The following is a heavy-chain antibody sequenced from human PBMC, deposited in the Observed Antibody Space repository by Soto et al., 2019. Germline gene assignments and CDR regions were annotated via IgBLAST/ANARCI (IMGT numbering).Heavy chain of an antibody. Sequence: QVQLVQSGAEVKKPGSSVKVSCKASGGTFSSYAISWVRQAPGQGLEWMGGIIPIFGTANYAQKFQGRVTITADETTSTAYMALGSLRSEDTAVYYCARHVPAAGYYYGMDVWGQGTTVTVSS. CDR3: ARHVPAAGYYYGMDV. CDR1: GGTFSSYA. D-gene: IGHD2-2*01. CDR2: IIPIFGTA. V-gene: IGHV1-69*12. J-gene: IGHJ6*02.